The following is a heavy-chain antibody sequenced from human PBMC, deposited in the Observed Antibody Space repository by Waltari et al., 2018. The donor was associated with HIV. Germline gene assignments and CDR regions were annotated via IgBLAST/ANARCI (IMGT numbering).Heavy chain of an antibody. CDR2: INPNSGGT. CDR1: GYTFTGYY. J-gene: IGHJ4*02. CDR3: ARGALGYCSGGSCYSDY. Sequence: QVQLVQSGAEVKKPGASVKVSCKASGYTFTGYYMHWVRQAPGQGLEWMGRINPNSGGTNDAQKFQGRVTMTRDTSISTAYMELSRLRSDDTAVYYCARGALGYCSGGSCYSDYWGQGTLVTVSS. V-gene: IGHV1-2*06. D-gene: IGHD2-15*01.